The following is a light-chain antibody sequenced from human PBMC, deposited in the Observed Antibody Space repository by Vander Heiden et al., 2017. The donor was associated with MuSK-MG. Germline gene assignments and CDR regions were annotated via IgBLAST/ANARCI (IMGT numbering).Light chain of an antibody. V-gene: IGKV1-27*01. CDR2: SAS. CDR1: QAISNG. CDR3: LQDYTTPSWT. Sequence: DIQVTQSPSSLSASVGDRVTISCRASQAISNGLSWYQHKPGQAPTLLIYSASNLQSGVPSRFSGSGSGTDFTVTISSLQPEDVATYFCLQDYTTPSWTFGQGTKVEI. J-gene: IGKJ1*01.